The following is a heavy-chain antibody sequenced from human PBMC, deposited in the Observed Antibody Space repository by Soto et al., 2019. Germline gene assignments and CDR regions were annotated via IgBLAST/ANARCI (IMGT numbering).Heavy chain of an antibody. CDR1: GGSVSSGSYY. CDR3: ARVHRDGSSTSCPPLYV. D-gene: IGHD2-2*01. J-gene: IGHJ6*02. Sequence: QVQLQESGPGLVKPSETLSLTCTVSGGSVSSGSYYWSWIRQPPGKGLEWIGYIYYSGSTNYNPSLNSRVTISVDTSKTQFALKLSSVTAADTAVYYCARVHRDGSSTSCPPLYVRGQGTTVTVSS. CDR2: IYYSGST. V-gene: IGHV4-61*01.